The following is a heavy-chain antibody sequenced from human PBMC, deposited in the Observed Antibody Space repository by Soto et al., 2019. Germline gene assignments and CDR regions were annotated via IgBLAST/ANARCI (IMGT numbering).Heavy chain of an antibody. V-gene: IGHV4-30-2*01. D-gene: IGHD4-4*01. CDR2: IYHSGST. J-gene: IGHJ5*02. CDR1: DGSVTSGGYS. CDR3: ARVLDYSQGTKNIVNRWFNT. Sequence: LSLTCAVSDGSVTSGGYSWNWIRQPPGKGLEWIGYIYHSGSTYYNPSLKSRVTMSVDTSKNQFSLKLSSVTAADTAVYYCARVLDYSQGTKNIVNRWFNTWGQGILLTVS.